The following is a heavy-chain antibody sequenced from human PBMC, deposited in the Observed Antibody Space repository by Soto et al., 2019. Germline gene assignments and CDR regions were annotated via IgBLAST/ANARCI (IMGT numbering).Heavy chain of an antibody. CDR1: GFTFSSYG. Sequence: QVQLVESGGGVVQPGRSLRLSCAASGFTFSSYGMHWVRQAPGKGLEWVAVIWYDGSNKYYADSVKGRFTISRDNSKNTLYLQINSLRAEDTAVYYCARDQDSRSTVWPYYYYYGMDVWGQGTTVTVSS. D-gene: IGHD3-16*01. V-gene: IGHV3-33*01. J-gene: IGHJ6*02. CDR3: ARDQDSRSTVWPYYYYYGMDV. CDR2: IWYDGSNK.